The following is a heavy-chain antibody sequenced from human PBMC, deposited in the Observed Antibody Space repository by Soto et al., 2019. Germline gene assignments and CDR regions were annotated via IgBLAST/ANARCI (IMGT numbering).Heavy chain of an antibody. CDR3: ARELVVLMVYARVNYYYGMDV. CDR1: GGSISSYY. Sequence: WETLSLTCTVSGGSISSYYWSWIRQPAGKGLEWIGRIYTSGSTNYNPSLKSRVTMSVDTSKNRFSLKLSSVTAADTAVYYCARELVVLMVYARVNYYYGMDVWGQGTTVTVSS. J-gene: IGHJ6*02. V-gene: IGHV4-4*07. CDR2: IYTSGST. D-gene: IGHD2-8*01.